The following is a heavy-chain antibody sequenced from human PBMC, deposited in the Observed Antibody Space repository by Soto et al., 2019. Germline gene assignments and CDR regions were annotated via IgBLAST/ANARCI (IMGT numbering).Heavy chain of an antibody. J-gene: IGHJ5*02. CDR1: GFTLSSYW. Sequence: GGSLRLSCAASGFTLSSYWMSWVRQAPGKGLEWVANIKQDGSEKYYVDSVKGRFTISRDNAKNSLYLQMNSLRAEDTAVYYCARVGAGYNWFDPWGQGTLVTVSS. CDR2: IKQDGSEK. D-gene: IGHD3-16*01. CDR3: ARVGAGYNWFDP. V-gene: IGHV3-7*01.